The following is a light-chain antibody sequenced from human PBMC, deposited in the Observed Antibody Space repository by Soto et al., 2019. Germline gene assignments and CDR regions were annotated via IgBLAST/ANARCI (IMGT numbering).Light chain of an antibody. CDR3: QQYNSYPYT. V-gene: IGKV1-5*01. J-gene: IGKJ2*01. CDR2: DAS. Sequence: DIQMTQSPSTLSASVGDRVTITCRASQSISSWLAWYQQKPGKAPKVLIYDASSLESGVPSRFSGSGSGTEFTLTISRLQPDYFATYSCQQYNSYPYTFGQGAKLEIK. CDR1: QSISSW.